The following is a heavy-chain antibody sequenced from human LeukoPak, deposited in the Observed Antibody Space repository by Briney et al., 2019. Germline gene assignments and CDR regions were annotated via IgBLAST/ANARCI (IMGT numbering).Heavy chain of an antibody. J-gene: IGHJ4*02. D-gene: IGHD6-25*01. CDR3: AREGGFYRPLDY. Sequence: PSETLSLTCGVSGGSVSSTNWRTWIRQPPGKGLEWIGEVHLDGRTNFNPSLKSRLTMSVDLSENHVSLKLTSVTAADTAVYYCAREGGFYRPLDYSGQGTLVTVSS. CDR2: VHLDGRT. V-gene: IGHV4-4*02. CDR1: GGSVSSTNW.